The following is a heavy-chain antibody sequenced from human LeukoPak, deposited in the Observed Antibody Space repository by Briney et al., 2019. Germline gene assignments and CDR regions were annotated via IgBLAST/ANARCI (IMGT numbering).Heavy chain of an antibody. Sequence: PSETLSLTCSVSGGSIRSYYWSWIRQPAGKGLEWIGRISPSGSTNYNPSLKSRVTMSLDTSKNQFSLKLSSVTAADAAVYYCARYPPGYDSSGFGFDYWGQGTLVTVSS. J-gene: IGHJ4*02. V-gene: IGHV4-4*07. CDR3: ARYPPGYDSSGFGFDY. D-gene: IGHD3-22*01. CDR1: GGSIRSYY. CDR2: ISPSGST.